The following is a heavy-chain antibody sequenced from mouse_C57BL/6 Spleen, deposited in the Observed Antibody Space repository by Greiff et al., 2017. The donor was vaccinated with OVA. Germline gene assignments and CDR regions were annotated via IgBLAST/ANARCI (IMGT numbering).Heavy chain of an antibody. CDR2: INYDGSST. V-gene: IGHV5-16*01. D-gene: IGHD2-3*01. Sequence: EVKLMESEGGLVQPGSSMKLSCAASGFTFSDYYMAWVRQVPEKGLEWVANINYDGSSTYYLDSLKSRFIISRDNAKNILYLQMSSLKSEDTATYYCARNYDGYPHWYFDVWGTGTTVTVSS. CDR3: ARNYDGYPHWYFDV. J-gene: IGHJ1*03. CDR1: GFTFSDYY.